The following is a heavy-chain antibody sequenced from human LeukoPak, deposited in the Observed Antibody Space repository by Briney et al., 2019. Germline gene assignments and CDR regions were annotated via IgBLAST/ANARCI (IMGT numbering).Heavy chain of an antibody. CDR1: GGSISSYY. J-gene: IGHJ4*02. D-gene: IGHD3-10*01. CDR2: IYYSGST. Sequence: SETLSLTCTVSGGSISSYYWSWIRQPPGKGLEWIGYIYYSGSTNYNPSLKSRVTISVGTSKNQFSLKLSSVTAADTAVYYCARRGDGSGSYYNGLFDYWGQGTLVTVSS. V-gene: IGHV4-59*01. CDR3: ARRGDGSGSYYNGLFDY.